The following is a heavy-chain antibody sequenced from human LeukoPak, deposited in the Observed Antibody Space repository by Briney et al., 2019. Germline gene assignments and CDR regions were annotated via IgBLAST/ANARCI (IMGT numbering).Heavy chain of an antibody. CDR3: AHPPWMATATYYFDY. CDR1: GFAFDDYA. V-gene: IGHV3-9*03. CDR2: ISWNSGSI. D-gene: IGHD5-24*01. Sequence: GRSLRLSCAASGFAFDDYAMHWVRQAPGKGLEWVSGISWNSGSIGYADSVKGRFTISRDNAKNSLYLQMNSLRAEDMAVYYCAHPPWMATATYYFDYWGQGTLVTVSS. J-gene: IGHJ4*02.